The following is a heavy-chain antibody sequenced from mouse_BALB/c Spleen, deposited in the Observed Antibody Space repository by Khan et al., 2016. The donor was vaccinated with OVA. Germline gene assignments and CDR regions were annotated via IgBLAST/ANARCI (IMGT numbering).Heavy chain of an antibody. Sequence: EVELVESGGGFVQPGGSRKLSCAASGFTFSSFGMHWVRQAPEKGLEWVAYVSFGSATIYYADTVKGRFTISRDNPKNTLFLPMTSLRSEETAIYYCARSLITTWYLDVWGAGTTVTVSS. CDR2: VSFGSATI. V-gene: IGHV5-17*02. D-gene: IGHD2-4*01. CDR3: ARSLITTWYLDV. J-gene: IGHJ1*01. CDR1: GFTFSSFG.